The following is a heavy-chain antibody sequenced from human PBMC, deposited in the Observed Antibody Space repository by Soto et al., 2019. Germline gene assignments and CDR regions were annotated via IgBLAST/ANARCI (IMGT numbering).Heavy chain of an antibody. CDR3: AARNYGGSGGFSYGMDV. Sequence: SETLSLTCTVSGGSISSGDYYWILIRQHPGKGLEWIGYIYYSGSTYYNPSLKSRVTISVDTSKNQFSLKLSSVTAADTAVYYCAARNYGGSGGFSYGMDVWGQGTTVTVSS. V-gene: IGHV4-31*03. CDR2: IYYSGST. D-gene: IGHD1-7*01. CDR1: GGSISSGDYY. J-gene: IGHJ6*02.